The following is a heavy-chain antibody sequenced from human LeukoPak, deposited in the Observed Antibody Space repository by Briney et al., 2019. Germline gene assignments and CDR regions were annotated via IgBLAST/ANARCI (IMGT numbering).Heavy chain of an antibody. J-gene: IGHJ4*02. CDR3: ASMATVTTFGYFDY. Sequence: GESLKISCKGSGYRFSNYWIGWVRQMPGKGLEWMGVIYPGDFDTRYSPSFQGQVTISADKSISTAYVQWSSLKASDTAMYYCASMATVTTFGYFDYWGQGTLVTVSS. CDR2: IYPGDFDT. V-gene: IGHV5-51*01. CDR1: GYRFSNYW. D-gene: IGHD4-17*01.